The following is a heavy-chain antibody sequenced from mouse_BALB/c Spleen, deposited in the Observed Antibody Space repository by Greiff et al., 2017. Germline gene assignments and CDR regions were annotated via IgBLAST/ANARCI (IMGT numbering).Heavy chain of an antibody. D-gene: IGHD2-1*01. J-gene: IGHJ3*01. CDR1: GYTFTDYN. V-gene: IGHV1-18*01. CDR3: AREGNYGWFAY. CDR2: INPNNGGT. Sequence: VQLQQSGPELVKPGASVKIPCKASGYTFTDYNMDWVKQSHGKSLEWIGDINPNNGGTIYNQKFKGKATLTVDKSSSTAYMELRSLTSEDTAVYYCAREGNYGWFAYWGQGTLVTVSA.